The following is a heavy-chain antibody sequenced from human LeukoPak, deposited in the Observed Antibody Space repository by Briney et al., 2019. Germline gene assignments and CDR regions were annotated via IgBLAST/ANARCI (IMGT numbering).Heavy chain of an antibody. CDR2: IYYSGST. D-gene: IGHD6-6*01. CDR3: ARRGIATRTSLFDY. V-gene: IGHV4-39*01. CDR1: GGSISNYY. J-gene: IGHJ4*02. Sequence: SETLSLTCTVSGGSISNYYWGWIRQPPGKGLEWIGSIYYSGSTYYNPSLKSRVTISVDTSKNQFSLKLSSVTAADTAVYYCARRGIATRTSLFDYWGQGTLVTVSS.